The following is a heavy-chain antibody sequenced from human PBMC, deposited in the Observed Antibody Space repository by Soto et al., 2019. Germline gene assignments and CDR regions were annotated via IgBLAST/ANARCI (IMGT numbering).Heavy chain of an antibody. V-gene: IGHV5-51*01. CDR1: GCKFTNYW. J-gene: IGHJ5*02. CDR3: ATHPYYFDSSAFYT. CDR2: TYPRDSDT. Sequence: GASLQISYKGSGCKFTNYWIGWVRQMPGKGLEWMGVTYPRDSDTKYSPSFQGQVTISADKSTSTAYLQWSSLKASDTAIYFCATHPYYFDSSAFYTWGQGTLVTVSS. D-gene: IGHD3-22*01.